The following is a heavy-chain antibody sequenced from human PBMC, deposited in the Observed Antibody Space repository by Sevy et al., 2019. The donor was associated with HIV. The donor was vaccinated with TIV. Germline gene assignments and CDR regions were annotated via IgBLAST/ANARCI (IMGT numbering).Heavy chain of an antibody. CDR2: IRSSSSYT. CDR3: ARGANCSSTSCYDEGYFDY. CDR1: GFTFSDYY. V-gene: IGHV3-11*06. D-gene: IGHD2-2*01. Sequence: GGSLRLSCAASGFTFSDYYMSWIRQAPGKGLEWVSYIRSSSSYTNYADSVKGRFTISRDNAKNSLYLQMNSLRAEDTAVYYCARGANCSSTSCYDEGYFDYWGQGTLVTVSS. J-gene: IGHJ4*02.